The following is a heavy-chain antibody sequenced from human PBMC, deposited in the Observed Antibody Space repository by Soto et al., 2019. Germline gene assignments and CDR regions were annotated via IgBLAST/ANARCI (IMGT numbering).Heavy chain of an antibody. V-gene: IGHV3-23*02. CDR3: EGSWT. D-gene: IGHD5-12*01. CDR1: GSPFRNNA. Sequence: EVQVLESGGGLVQPGGSLRPSCPASGSPFRNNAMSWVRQAPGKALEWVAGISGTTDRTYYRDSVEGRFTIFKDTSKNTLYLEMNSLRAEDTALYRCEGSWTWGQGTLVTVSS. J-gene: IGHJ1*01. CDR2: ISGTTDRT.